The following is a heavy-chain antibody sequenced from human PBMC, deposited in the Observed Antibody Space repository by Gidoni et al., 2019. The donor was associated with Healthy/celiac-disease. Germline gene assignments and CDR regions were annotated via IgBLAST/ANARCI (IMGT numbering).Heavy chain of an antibody. CDR1: GFPRSNARMG. CDR2: IFSNDEN. D-gene: IGHD3-22*01. J-gene: IGHJ4*02. V-gene: IGHV2-26*01. Sequence: VTLKDSGPVLVKPTENLTQTCNVSGFPRSNARMGVSWSRQPSGKALEWFAHIFSNDENSYSTAMKSRLTTTKDTSKSQVVLTMTNMDPVDTAKYYCAQRYYYDSSGYLDYWGQGTLVTVSS. CDR3: AQRYYYDSSGYLDY.